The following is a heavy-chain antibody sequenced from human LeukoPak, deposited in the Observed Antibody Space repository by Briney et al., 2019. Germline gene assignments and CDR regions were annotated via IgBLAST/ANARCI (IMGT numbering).Heavy chain of an antibody. Sequence: SETLSLTCTVSGGSISSGNYYWGWIRQPPGKGLEWIGSVYYTGSSYYSPSLKSRVTIFVDTSKNQFSLKLTSVTAADTAMYYCARIVTAIFPWFDPWGQGTLVSVSS. J-gene: IGHJ5*02. CDR1: GGSISSGNYY. CDR2: VYYTGSS. D-gene: IGHD2-21*02. CDR3: ARIVTAIFPWFDP. V-gene: IGHV4-39*01.